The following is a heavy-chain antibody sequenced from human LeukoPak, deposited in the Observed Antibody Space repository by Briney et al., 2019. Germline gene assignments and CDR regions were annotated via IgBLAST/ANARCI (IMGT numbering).Heavy chain of an antibody. Sequence: PGGSLRLSCAASGFTSSSYAMSWVRQAPGKGLEWVSGISGSGGSTYYADSVKGRFTISRDNSKNTLYLQMNSLRAEDTAVYYCAKDANLKKFSGMGVWGQGTTVTVSS. CDR1: GFTSSSYA. CDR2: ISGSGGST. CDR3: AKDANLKKFSGMGV. V-gene: IGHV3-23*01. J-gene: IGHJ6*02.